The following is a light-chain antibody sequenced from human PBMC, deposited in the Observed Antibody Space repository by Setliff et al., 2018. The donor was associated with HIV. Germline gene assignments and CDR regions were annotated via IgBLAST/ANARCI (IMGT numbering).Light chain of an antibody. CDR2: EVS. CDR3: SSYAGSNLYV. CDR1: SGDVGGYNY. V-gene: IGLV2-8*01. Sequence: QSVLAQPPSASGSPGQSVTISCTGTSGDVGGYNYVSWYQQHPGKAPKLMIYEVSQRPSGVPDRFSGPKSGDTASLTVSGLQAEDEADYFCSSYAGSNLYVFGTGTKVTVL. J-gene: IGLJ1*01.